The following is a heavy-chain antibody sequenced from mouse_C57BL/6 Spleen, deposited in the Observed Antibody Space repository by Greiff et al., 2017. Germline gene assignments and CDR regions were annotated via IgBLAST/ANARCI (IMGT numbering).Heavy chain of an antibody. Sequence: VQLKESGPELVKPGASVKISCKASGYSFTDYNMNWVKQSNGKSLEWIGVINPNYGTTSYNQKFKGKATLTVDHSSSTAYMQLNSLTSDDSAGYYCARNYDYDGAGFAYWGQGTLVTVSA. D-gene: IGHD2-4*01. J-gene: IGHJ3*01. V-gene: IGHV1-39*01. CDR1: GYSFTDYN. CDR3: ARNYDYDGAGFAY. CDR2: INPNYGTT.